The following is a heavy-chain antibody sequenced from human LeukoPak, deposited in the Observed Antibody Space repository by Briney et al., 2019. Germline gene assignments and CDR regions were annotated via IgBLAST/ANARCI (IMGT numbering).Heavy chain of an antibody. D-gene: IGHD5-12*01. V-gene: IGHV4-31*03. J-gene: IGHJ3*02. CDR3: ARADVDSFDAFDI. CDR2: IYYSGST. Sequence: PWETLSLTCTVSGGSISSGGYHWSWIRQHPGRGLEWIGYIYYSGSTYYNPSLKSRVTISVDTSKNQFSLKLSSVTAADTAVYYCARADVDSFDAFDIWGQGTMVTVSS. CDR1: GGSISSGGYH.